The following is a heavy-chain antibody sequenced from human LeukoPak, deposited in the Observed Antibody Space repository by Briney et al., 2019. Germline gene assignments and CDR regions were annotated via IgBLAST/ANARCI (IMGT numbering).Heavy chain of an antibody. J-gene: IGHJ5*02. CDR1: GYTFTSYG. Sequence: ASVKVSCTASGYTFTSYGISWVRQAPGQGLEWMGWISAYNGNTNYAQKLQGRVTMTTDTSTSTAYMELRGLRSDDTAVYYCARDPVQKYSSGPGWFDPWGQGTLVTVSS. D-gene: IGHD6-19*01. CDR2: ISAYNGNT. V-gene: IGHV1-18*01. CDR3: ARDPVQKYSSGPGWFDP.